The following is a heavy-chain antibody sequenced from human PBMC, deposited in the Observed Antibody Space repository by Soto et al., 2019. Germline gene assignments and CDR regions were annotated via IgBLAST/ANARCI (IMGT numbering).Heavy chain of an antibody. J-gene: IGHJ5*02. V-gene: IGHV1-69*13. D-gene: IGHD3-22*01. CDR3: ARDGTYYYDSSGLVNWLDP. CDR1: GGTFSSYA. CDR2: IIPIFGTA. Sequence: SVKVSCKASGGTFSSYAISWVRQAPGQGLEWMGGIIPIFGTANYAQKFQGRVTITADESTSTAYMELSSLRSEDTAVYYCARDGTYYYDSSGLVNWLDPWGQGTLVTVSS.